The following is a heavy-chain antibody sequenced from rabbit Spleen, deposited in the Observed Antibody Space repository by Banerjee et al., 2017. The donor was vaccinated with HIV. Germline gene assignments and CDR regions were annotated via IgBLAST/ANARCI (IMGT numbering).Heavy chain of an antibody. D-gene: IGHD1-1*01. Sequence: EQLEESGGGLVKPEGSLTLTCKASGVSLSDKDVMCWVRQAPGKGLEWIGCIYISSGSTWCASWAKGRFTISKTSTTVTLQMTSLTAADTATYFCARTLDNTIYNPLDLWGPGTLVTVS. V-gene: IGHV1S45*01. CDR1: GVSLSDKDV. CDR2: IYISSGST. J-gene: IGHJ3*01. CDR3: ARTLDNTIYNPLDL.